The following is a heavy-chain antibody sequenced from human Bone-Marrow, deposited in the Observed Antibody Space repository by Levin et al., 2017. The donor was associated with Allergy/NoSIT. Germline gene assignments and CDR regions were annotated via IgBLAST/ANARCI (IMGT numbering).Heavy chain of an antibody. CDR1: GFTFSTYE. CDR3: ATSRTGSFDY. Sequence: GGSLRLSCAASGFTFSTYEMNWVRQAPGKGLEWVGYISGSGTTTYRADSLKGRFTISRDNAKNSLYLQMNSLRGEDTAVYYCATSRTGSFDYWGQGILVTVSS. CDR2: ISGSGTTT. D-gene: IGHD3/OR15-3a*01. V-gene: IGHV3-48*03. J-gene: IGHJ4*02.